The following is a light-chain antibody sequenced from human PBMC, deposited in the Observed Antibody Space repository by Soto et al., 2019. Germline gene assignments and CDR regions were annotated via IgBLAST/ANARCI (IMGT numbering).Light chain of an antibody. CDR2: DDS. J-gene: IGLJ1*01. V-gene: IGLV3-21*02. CDR3: QVWDSSSDPFYV. CDR1: TIGSKS. Sequence: SYELTQPPSVSVAPGQTARITCGGNTIGSKSVHWYQQKPGQAPVLVVYDDSDRPSGIPERFSGSNSGNTATLTISRVEAGDEDDYYCQVWDSSSDPFYVFGTGTKLTVL.